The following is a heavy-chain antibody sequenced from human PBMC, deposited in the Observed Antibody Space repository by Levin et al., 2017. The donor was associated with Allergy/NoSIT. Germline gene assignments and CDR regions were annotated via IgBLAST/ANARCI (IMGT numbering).Heavy chain of an antibody. D-gene: IGHD3-3*01. V-gene: IGHV3-30*18. CDR3: GKDRFLQSASLIDS. CDR2: ISHDGGNS. Sequence: QTGGSLRLSCVASGFSFSSYGMHWVRQAPGKGLEWVASISHDGGNSYYADSVKGRFTISRDNSKNTQYLLLNSLRAEDTAVYYCGKDRFLQSASLIDSWGQGTLVTVSS. CDR1: GFSFSSYG. J-gene: IGHJ4*02.